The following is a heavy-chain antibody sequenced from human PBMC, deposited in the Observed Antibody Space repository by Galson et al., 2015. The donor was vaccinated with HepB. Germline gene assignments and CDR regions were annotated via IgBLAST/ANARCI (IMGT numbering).Heavy chain of an antibody. CDR3: ARIRRDTGDAFDI. J-gene: IGHJ3*02. CDR2: IDWDDDK. Sequence: PALVKPTQTLTLTCTFSGFSLSTSGMCVSWIRQPPGKALEWLALIDWDDDKYYSTSLKTRLTISKDTSKNQVVLTMTNMDPVDTATYYCARIRRDTGDAFDIWVQGTMVTVSS. V-gene: IGHV2-70*01. CDR1: GFSLSTSGMC. D-gene: IGHD5-18*01.